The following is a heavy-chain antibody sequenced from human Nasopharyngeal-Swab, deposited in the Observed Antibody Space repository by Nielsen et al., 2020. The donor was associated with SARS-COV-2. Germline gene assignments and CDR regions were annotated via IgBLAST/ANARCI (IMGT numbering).Heavy chain of an antibody. CDR2: VSYDGTNT. J-gene: IGHJ4*02. CDR3: AKDRGGRSLDS. D-gene: IGHD3-16*01. Sequence: GESLTISCSASGFHFTSYAIHCVRQPPGKGLEWVAVVSYDGTNTFYADSVKGRFAISRDNSKSTVSLQMNSLRSEDTAVYYCAKDRGGRSLDSWGQGTLVTVSS. CDR1: GFHFTSYA. V-gene: IGHV3-30-3*02.